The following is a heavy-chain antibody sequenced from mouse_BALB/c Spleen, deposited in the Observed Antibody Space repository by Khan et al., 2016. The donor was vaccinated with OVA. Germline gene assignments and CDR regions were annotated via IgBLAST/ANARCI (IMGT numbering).Heavy chain of an antibody. J-gene: IGHJ3*01. V-gene: IGHV1-9*01. CDR1: GYTFSSYW. D-gene: IGHD2-2*01. CDR3: ARGGYGGFAY. Sequence: VQLQESGGDLMKPGASVKISCKATGYTFSSYWIEWVKQRPGHGLEWVGQIFPGSVSTTYNEKFKGKATFTADTSSNTAYMQLSSLTSEDSAGYYWARGGYGGFAYGGQGTLVTVSA. CDR2: IFPGSVST.